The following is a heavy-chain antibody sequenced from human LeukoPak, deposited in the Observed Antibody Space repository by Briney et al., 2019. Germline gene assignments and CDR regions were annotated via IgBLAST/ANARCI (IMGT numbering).Heavy chain of an antibody. CDR1: GASISNQY. J-gene: IGHJ5*02. D-gene: IGHD3-3*01. CDR3: ARHPIDSYDFWSGYFFNWFDP. CDR2: IYYSGTT. V-gene: IGHV4-59*08. Sequence: NPSETLSLTCTVSGASISNQYWSWIRQPPGEGLEWVGYIYYSGTTNYNPSLKSRVTISVDTSKNQFSLKLSSVTAADTAVYYCARHPIDSYDFWSGYFFNWFDPWGQGTLVTVSS.